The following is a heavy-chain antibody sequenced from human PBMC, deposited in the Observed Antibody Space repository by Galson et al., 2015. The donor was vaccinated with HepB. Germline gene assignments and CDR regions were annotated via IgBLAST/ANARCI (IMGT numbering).Heavy chain of an antibody. CDR3: AGVSVRFLSWFDP. V-gene: IGHV3-21*01. Sequence: SLRLSCAASGFTFSSYAMSWVRQAPGKGLEWVSSISSSSSYIYYADSVKGRFTISRDNAKNSLYLQMNSLRAEDTAVYYCAGVSVRFLSWFDPWGQGTLVTVSS. D-gene: IGHD3-3*01. CDR2: ISSSSSYI. J-gene: IGHJ5*02. CDR1: GFTFSSYA.